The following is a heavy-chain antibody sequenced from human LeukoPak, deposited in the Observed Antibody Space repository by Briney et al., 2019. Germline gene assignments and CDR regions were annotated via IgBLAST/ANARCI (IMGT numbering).Heavy chain of an antibody. V-gene: IGHV3-30*02. Sequence: GGSLRLSCAASGFTFSSYGMHWVRQAPGKGLEWVAFIRYDGSNKYYADSVKGRFTISRDNSKNTLYLQMNNLRAEDTAVDYCAKTAEFGRYFDHWGQGTLVTVSS. CDR1: GFTFSSYG. CDR3: AKTAEFGRYFDH. D-gene: IGHD3-3*01. J-gene: IGHJ4*02. CDR2: IRYDGSNK.